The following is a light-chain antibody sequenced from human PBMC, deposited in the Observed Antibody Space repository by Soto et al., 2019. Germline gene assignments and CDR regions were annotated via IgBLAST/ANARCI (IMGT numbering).Light chain of an antibody. J-gene: IGLJ1*01. CDR3: EAWDDSLGGYV. CDR2: ANT. Sequence: QSVLTQPPSASATPGQRVTISCSGSNSNIGTNTVHWYQQLPGTAPRLLIYANTQRPSGVPQRFSGSKTGTSASLAIGGLQAEDEADYYCEAWDDSLGGYVFGTGTKVTVL. CDR1: NSNIGTNT. V-gene: IGLV1-44*01.